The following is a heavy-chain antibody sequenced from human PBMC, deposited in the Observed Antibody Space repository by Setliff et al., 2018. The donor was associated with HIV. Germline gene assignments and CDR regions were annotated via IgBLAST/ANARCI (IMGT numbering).Heavy chain of an antibody. J-gene: IGHJ4*02. CDR2: IRSKGHGGTT. D-gene: IGHD4-4*01. V-gene: IGHV3-49*04. CDR1: GLTFGDYS. Sequence: GGSLRLSCTVSGLTFGDYSMSWVRQAPGKGLEWVGFIRSKGHGGTTEYAASVKGRFSISRDDSKSIAHLQMNSLKTEDTAVYYCTRAPSKFSNGGYWGQGTLVTVSS. CDR3: TRAPSKFSNGGY.